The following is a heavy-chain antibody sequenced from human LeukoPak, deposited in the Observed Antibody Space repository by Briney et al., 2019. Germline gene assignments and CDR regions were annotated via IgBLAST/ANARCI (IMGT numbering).Heavy chain of an antibody. D-gene: IGHD3-10*01. CDR1: GYTFTDYY. CDR3: ATGPGRGQLDY. J-gene: IGHJ4*02. V-gene: IGHV1-69-2*01. CDR2: VDPEDGET. Sequence: ASVKISCKVSGYTFTDYYMHWVQQAPGKGLEWMGLVDPEDGETIYAGKFQGRVTITADTSTDTAYMELSSMRSEDTAVYYCATGPGRGQLDYWGQGTLVTVSS.